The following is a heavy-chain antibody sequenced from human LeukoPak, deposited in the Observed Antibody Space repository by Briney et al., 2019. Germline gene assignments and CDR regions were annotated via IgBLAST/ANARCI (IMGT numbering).Heavy chain of an antibody. D-gene: IGHD3-10*01. J-gene: IGHJ4*02. Sequence: QPGGSLRLSCAASGFTFSSYAMSWVRQAPGKGLEWVSAISGSGGSTYYADSVKGRFTISRDNSKNTLYLQMNSLRAEDTAVYHCAKDVGGGSGSYMFDYWGQGTLVTVSS. CDR3: AKDVGGGSGSYMFDY. V-gene: IGHV3-23*01. CDR1: GFTFSSYA. CDR2: ISGSGGST.